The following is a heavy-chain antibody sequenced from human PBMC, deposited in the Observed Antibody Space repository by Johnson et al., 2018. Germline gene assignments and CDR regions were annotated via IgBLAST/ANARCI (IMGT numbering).Heavy chain of an antibody. J-gene: IGHJ5*02. CDR2: IIPIFGTA. D-gene: IGHD3-22*01. CDR1: GGTFSSYA. V-gene: IGHV1-69*01. Sequence: VQLVESGAEVKKPGSSVKVSCKASGGTFSSYAISWVRQAPGQGLEWMGGIIPIFGTANYAQKFPGSVTITADESTSTAYMELSSLRSEDTAVYYCARGTGSGYYYNNWFDPWGQGTLVTVSS. CDR3: ARGTGSGYYYNNWFDP.